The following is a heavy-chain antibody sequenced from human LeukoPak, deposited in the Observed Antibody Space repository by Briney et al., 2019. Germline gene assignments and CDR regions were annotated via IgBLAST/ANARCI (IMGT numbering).Heavy chain of an antibody. J-gene: IGHJ4*02. Sequence: ASVRVSCKASGYTFTGYYIHWVRQAPGQGLEWMGWINPNSGGTNYAQKFQGRVTMTRDTSISTAYMELSRLRSDDTAVYYCARDIDSSSWTFDYWGQGTLVTVSS. D-gene: IGHD6-13*01. CDR1: GYTFTGYY. V-gene: IGHV1-2*02. CDR3: ARDIDSSSWTFDY. CDR2: INPNSGGT.